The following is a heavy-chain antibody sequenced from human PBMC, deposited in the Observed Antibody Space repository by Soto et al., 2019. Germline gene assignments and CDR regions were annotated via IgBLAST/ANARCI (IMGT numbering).Heavy chain of an antibody. CDR1: GGTFDHAA. D-gene: IGHD3-3*02. J-gene: IGHJ4*02. V-gene: IGHV1-69*01. CDR2: INPMFNST. CDR3: ARQTFAADY. Sequence: QVQLVQSGAEVKKPGSSVKVSCEAPGGTFDHAAITWVRQAPGQGLEWMGGINPMFNSTHYAQKFQGRVTITADAATSTAFMELRRLRSDDTAVYYCARQTFAADYWGQGTLLIVSS.